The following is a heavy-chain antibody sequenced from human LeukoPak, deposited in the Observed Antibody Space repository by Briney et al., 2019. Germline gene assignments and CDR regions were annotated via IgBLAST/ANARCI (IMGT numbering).Heavy chain of an antibody. D-gene: IGHD3-3*01. Sequence: SETLSLTCTVSGGSISSYYWSWIRQPLGKGLEWIGYIYYSGSTNYNPSLKSRVTISVDTSKNQFSLKLSSVTAADTAVYYCARRFWSGYFDYWGQGTLVTVSS. CDR1: GGSISSYY. J-gene: IGHJ4*02. CDR3: ARRFWSGYFDY. V-gene: IGHV4-59*01. CDR2: IYYSGST.